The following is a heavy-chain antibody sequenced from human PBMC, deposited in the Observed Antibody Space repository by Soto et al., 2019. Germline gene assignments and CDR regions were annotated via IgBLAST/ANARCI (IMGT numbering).Heavy chain of an antibody. J-gene: IGHJ4*02. CDR3: AREDSIIIPAVADF. CDR1: GFTFTTYG. CDR2: VSKSDDT. D-gene: IGHD6-19*01. Sequence: PGGSLRLSCAVSGFTFTTYGINWVRQAPGKGLEGVSSVSKSDDTYYSDSVKGRFTISRDNAKNSVSLQMNNLTAEDTAVYYCAREDSIIIPAVADFWGQGTLVTGSS. V-gene: IGHV3-21*01.